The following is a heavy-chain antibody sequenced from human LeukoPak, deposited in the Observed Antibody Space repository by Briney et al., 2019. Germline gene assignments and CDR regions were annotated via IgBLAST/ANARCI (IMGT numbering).Heavy chain of an antibody. CDR2: IYWDDDK. CDR3: AHTKILTHFHVAPLDY. J-gene: IGHJ4*02. CDR1: GFSLSTREVG. Sequence: SGPTLVKPTQTLTLTCTFSGFSLSTREVGVGWIRQPPGKALEWLTLIYWDDDKRYSTSLKNRLTITKDTSKNQVVLTMTNMDPVDTATYYCAHTKILTHFHVAPLDYWGQGTLVTVSS. D-gene: IGHD3-9*01. V-gene: IGHV2-5*02.